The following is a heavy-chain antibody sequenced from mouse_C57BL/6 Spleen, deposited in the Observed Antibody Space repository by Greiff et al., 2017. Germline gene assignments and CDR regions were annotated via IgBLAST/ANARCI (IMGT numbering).Heavy chain of an antibody. V-gene: IGHV2-9-1*01. CDR2: ISTGGGT. Sequence: QVQLKQSGPGLVAPSQSLSITCTVSGFSLTSYAISWVRQPPGKGLEWLGVISTGGGTNYNSALKSRLSISKDNSKSQVFLKMNSLQTDDTARYYCARKGFYAMDYWGQGTSVTVSS. CDR1: GFSLTSYA. CDR3: ARKGFYAMDY. J-gene: IGHJ4*01.